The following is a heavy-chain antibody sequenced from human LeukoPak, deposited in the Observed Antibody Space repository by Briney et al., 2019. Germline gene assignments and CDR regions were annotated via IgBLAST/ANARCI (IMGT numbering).Heavy chain of an antibody. CDR2: IRYDGSNK. V-gene: IGHV3-30*02. CDR1: GFTFSSYG. CDR3: ARDCSGDNCYSRSDAFDI. D-gene: IGHD2-15*01. Sequence: GGSLRLSCAASGFTFSSYGMHWVRQAPGKGLEWVAFIRYDGSNKYYADSVKGRFTISRDNSKNTLYLQMSSLRAEDTAVYYCARDCSGDNCYSRSDAFDIWGQGTMVTVSS. J-gene: IGHJ3*02.